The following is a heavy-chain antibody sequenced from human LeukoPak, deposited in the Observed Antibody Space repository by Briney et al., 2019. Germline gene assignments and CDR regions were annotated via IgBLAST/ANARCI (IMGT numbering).Heavy chain of an antibody. CDR1: GYTFTSYY. D-gene: IGHD1-26*01. CDR2: INTSGGSI. J-gene: IGHJ5*02. V-gene: IGHV1-46*01. Sequence: ASVKASCKASGYTFTSYYMHSVRQAPGQGLEWVGIINTSGGSISYAQKFQGRVTMTRDTSTSTVYMELSSLRSEDTAVYYCARAGKEYNWFDPWGQGTLVTVSS. CDR3: ARAGKEYNWFDP.